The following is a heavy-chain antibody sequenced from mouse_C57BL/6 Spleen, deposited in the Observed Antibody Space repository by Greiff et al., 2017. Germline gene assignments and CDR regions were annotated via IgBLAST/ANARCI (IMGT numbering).Heavy chain of an antibody. CDR2: IYPGDGDT. Sequence: VQLMESGAELVKPGASVKISCKASGYAFSSYWMHWVKQRPGKGLEWIGQIYPGDGDTNYNGKFKGKATLTADKSSSTAYMQLSSLTSEDSAVYFCARYARLDYWGQGTTLTVSS. D-gene: IGHD6-5*01. CDR3: ARYARLDY. CDR1: GYAFSSYW. V-gene: IGHV1-80*01. J-gene: IGHJ2*01.